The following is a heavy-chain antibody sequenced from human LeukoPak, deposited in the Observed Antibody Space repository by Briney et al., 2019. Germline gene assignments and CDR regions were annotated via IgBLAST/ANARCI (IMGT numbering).Heavy chain of an antibody. CDR1: GFTFSDYS. Sequence: GGSLRLSCAASGFTFSDYSINWVRQAPGKGLEWISYISGSSTINYAASVKGRFTVSRDNAKKSLYLQMNSLRDEDTAVYYCARGSWAYFYGMDVWGQGTTVTVSS. J-gene: IGHJ6*02. V-gene: IGHV3-69-1*01. CDR3: ARGSWAYFYGMDV. D-gene: IGHD1-26*01. CDR2: ISGSSTI.